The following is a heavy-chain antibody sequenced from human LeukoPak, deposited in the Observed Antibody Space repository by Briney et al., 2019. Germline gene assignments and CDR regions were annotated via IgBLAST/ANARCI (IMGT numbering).Heavy chain of an antibody. J-gene: IGHJ4*02. D-gene: IGHD3-9*01. CDR1: GGSISSYY. CDR2: IYYSGST. CDR3: ARERWDYDILAGYQYYFDY. Sequence: PSETLSLTCTVSGGSISSYYWSWIRQPPGKGLEWIGYIYYSGSTNYNPSLKSRVTISVDTSKNQFSLKLSSVTAADTAVYYCARERWDYDILAGYQYYFDYWGQGTLVTVSS. V-gene: IGHV4-59*01.